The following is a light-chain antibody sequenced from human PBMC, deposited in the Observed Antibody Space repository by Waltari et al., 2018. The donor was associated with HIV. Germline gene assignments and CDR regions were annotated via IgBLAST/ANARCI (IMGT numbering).Light chain of an antibody. V-gene: IGLV1-47*01. Sequence: QSVLTQPPSASGTPGQRVTISCSGNSSNIGYNYVSWYQQLPGAAPKLFIYAKERRPAGVPDRFSGSKSGTSASLAISGLRSEDQGDYYCATWDDSLNGRLFGGGTKLTVL. CDR2: AKE. CDR1: SSNIGYNY. CDR3: ATWDDSLNGRL. J-gene: IGLJ2*01.